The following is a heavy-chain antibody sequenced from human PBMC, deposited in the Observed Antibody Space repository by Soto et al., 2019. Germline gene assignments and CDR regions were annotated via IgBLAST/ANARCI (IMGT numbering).Heavy chain of an antibody. CDR1: GFTFSSYD. D-gene: IGHD1-26*01. CDR3: ARNLVGAPPGYGMDV. Sequence: PGGSLRLSCAASGFTFSSYDMHWVRQATGKGLEWVSAIGTAGDTYYPGSVKGRFTISRENAKNSLYLQMNSLRAEDTAVYYCARNLVGAPPGYGMDVWGQGTTVTVSS. V-gene: IGHV3-13*01. CDR2: IGTAGDT. J-gene: IGHJ6*02.